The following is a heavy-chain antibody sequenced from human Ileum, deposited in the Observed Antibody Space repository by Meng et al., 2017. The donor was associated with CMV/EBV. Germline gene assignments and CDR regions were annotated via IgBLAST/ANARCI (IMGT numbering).Heavy chain of an antibody. V-gene: IGHV1-46*01. J-gene: IGHJ4*02. D-gene: IGHD3-10*01. Sequence: ASVKVSCKASGYTFTSYFIHWGRQAPGQGLEWMGIINPTDGTTHYAQKFQGRVTMSRDTSTSTVYLELSNLRSDDTAVYYCAREIMVGGIITGYFDYWGQGTLVTVSS. CDR1: GYTFTSYF. CDR2: INPTDGTT. CDR3: AREIMVGGIITGYFDY.